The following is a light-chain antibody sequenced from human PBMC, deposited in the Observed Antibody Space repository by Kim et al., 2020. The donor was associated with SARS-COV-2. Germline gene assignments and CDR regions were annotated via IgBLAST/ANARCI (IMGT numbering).Light chain of an antibody. CDR3: QAANTLPYT. CDR2: DAS. Sequence: DIQMTQSPSSVSASVGDSVTITCRASQDINTWLAWYQQKPGEAPKLLIYDASILQSGVPLRFSGSGSGTEFTLAITSLQPDDFATYFCQAANTLPYTFGQWTKLEI. CDR1: QDINTW. J-gene: IGKJ2*01. V-gene: IGKV1-12*01.